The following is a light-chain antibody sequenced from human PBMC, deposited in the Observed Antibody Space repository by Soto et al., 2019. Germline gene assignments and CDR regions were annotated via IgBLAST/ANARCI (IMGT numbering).Light chain of an antibody. CDR3: QKYYSALSLT. CDR1: QAISNY. J-gene: IGKJ4*01. V-gene: IGKV1-27*01. Sequence: DIQMTQSPSSLSASVGDRVTITCRASQAISNYLAWYQQKPGRVPKLLIYAASTLQSGVPSRFSGSGSGTDSTLTISSLQPEDVATYYCQKYYSALSLTFGGGTRVEIK. CDR2: AAS.